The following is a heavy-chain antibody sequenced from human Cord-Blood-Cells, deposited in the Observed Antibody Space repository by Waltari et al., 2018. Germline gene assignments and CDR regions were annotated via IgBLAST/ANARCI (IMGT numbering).Heavy chain of an antibody. J-gene: IGHJ2*01. CDR3: ARKTGDWYFDL. D-gene: IGHD7-27*01. Sequence: EVQLVESGGGLVQPGGSLRLSCAASGFTFSSYWMSWVRQAPGKGLEWVANIKQDGREKYYVDSVKGRFTISRDNAKNSLYLQMNSLRAEDTAVYYCARKTGDWYFDLWGRGTLVTVSS. V-gene: IGHV3-7*01. CDR2: IKQDGREK. CDR1: GFTFSSYW.